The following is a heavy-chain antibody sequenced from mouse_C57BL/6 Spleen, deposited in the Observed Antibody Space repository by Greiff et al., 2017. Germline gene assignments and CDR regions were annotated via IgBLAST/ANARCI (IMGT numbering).Heavy chain of an antibody. V-gene: IGHV1-82*01. J-gene: IGHJ2*01. D-gene: IGHD2-1*01. CDR2: IFPGDGDT. CDR3: AREEDGNYNFDY. CDR1: GYAFSSSW. Sequence: VQLQQSGPELVKPVASVNISCKASGYAFSSSWMNWVKQRPGKGLEWIGRIFPGDGDTNDNGKFKGKATLTANKSSSTAYMQLSSLTSDDSAVYFCAREEDGNYNFDYWGQGTTLTVSS.